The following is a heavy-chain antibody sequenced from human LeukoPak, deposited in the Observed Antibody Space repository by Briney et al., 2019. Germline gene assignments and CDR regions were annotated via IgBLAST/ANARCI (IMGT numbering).Heavy chain of an antibody. D-gene: IGHD5-18*01. CDR2: IFHSGST. V-gene: IGHV4-4*02. CDR3: ARRGTQLSSYI. J-gene: IGHJ3*02. CDR1: GGSISSSNW. Sequence: PSGTLSLTCAVSGGSISSSNWWSWVRQPPGKGLEWIGEIFHSGSTNYNPSLKSRVTISLDMSKNHFSLKMRSVTAADTAVYYCARRGTQLSSYIWGQGTMVTVSS.